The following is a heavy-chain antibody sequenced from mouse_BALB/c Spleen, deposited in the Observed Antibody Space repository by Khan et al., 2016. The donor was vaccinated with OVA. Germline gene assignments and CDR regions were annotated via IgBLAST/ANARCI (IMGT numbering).Heavy chain of an antibody. V-gene: IGHV5-9-3*01. Sequence: EVELVESGGGLVQPGGSLKLSCAASGFTFSSYAMSWVRQTPEKRLEWVATISSGGNYTYYPDSVKGRFTISRDNAKSTLYLQMSSLRSEDTAMFYCARPPITTVVATSYWFFDVWGAGTMVTVSS. CDR1: GFTFSSYA. J-gene: IGHJ1*01. CDR2: ISSGGNYT. D-gene: IGHD1-1*01. CDR3: ARPPITTVVATSYWFFDV.